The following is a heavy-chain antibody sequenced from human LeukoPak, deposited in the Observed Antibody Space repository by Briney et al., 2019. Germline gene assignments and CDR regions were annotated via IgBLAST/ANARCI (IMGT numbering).Heavy chain of an antibody. Sequence: GESLKISFKGSGYTFTSYWIGWVRQMPGKDLEWMGTIYPGDSDTRYSPSFQGQVSISADKSINTAYLQWSSLKASDTAIYYCARLGTAIIARYFDFWGQGTLVTVSS. CDR2: IYPGDSDT. D-gene: IGHD5-18*01. CDR3: ARLGTAIIARYFDF. V-gene: IGHV5-51*01. J-gene: IGHJ4*02. CDR1: GYTFTSYW.